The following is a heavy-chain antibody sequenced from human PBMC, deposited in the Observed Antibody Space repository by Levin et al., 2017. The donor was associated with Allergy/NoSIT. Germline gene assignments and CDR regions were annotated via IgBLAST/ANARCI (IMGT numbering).Heavy chain of an antibody. J-gene: IGHJ5*02. V-gene: IGHV3-23*01. D-gene: IGHD2-15*01. CDR1: GFTFSSYA. CDR2: ISGSGGST. Sequence: GESLKISCAASGFTFSSYAMSWVRQAPGKGLEWVSAISGSGGSTYYADSVKGRFTISRDNSKNTLYLQMNSLRAEDTAVYYCAKPHLDIVVVVAATLSWFDPWGQGTLVTVSS. CDR3: AKPHLDIVVVVAATLSWFDP.